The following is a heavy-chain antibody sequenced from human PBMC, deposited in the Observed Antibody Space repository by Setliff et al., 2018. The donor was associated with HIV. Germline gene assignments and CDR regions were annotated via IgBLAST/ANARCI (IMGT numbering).Heavy chain of an antibody. CDR1: GYAFTSYA. V-gene: IGHV1-3*01. D-gene: IGHD3-10*01. J-gene: IGHJ4*02. Sequence: ASVKVSCKASGYAFTSYAMHWVRQAPGQRLEWMGWINGGNGNTEYSQKFQGRVTITRDISASTAYMELSSLRSEDAAVYYCARESYFYYFDYWGQGTLVTVS. CDR3: ARESYFYYFDY. CDR2: INGGNGNT.